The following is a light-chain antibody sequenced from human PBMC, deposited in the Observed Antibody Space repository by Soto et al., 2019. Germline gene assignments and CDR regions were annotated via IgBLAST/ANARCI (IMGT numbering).Light chain of an antibody. V-gene: IGKV3-20*01. J-gene: IGKJ4*01. CDR1: QSVSSSY. CDR3: QQYGSSPPLT. Sequence: IVLTQSPGTLSLSPGERATLSCRASQSVSSSYLAWCQQKPGQAPRLLIYGASSRATGIPDRFSGSGSGTDFTLTISRLEPEDFAVYYCQQYGSSPPLTLGGGTKVDIK. CDR2: GAS.